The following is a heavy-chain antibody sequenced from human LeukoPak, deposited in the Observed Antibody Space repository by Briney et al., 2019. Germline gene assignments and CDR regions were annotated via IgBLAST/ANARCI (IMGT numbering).Heavy chain of an antibody. CDR1: GFTFSSYW. CDR2: IKQDGSEK. D-gene: IGHD4-17*01. CDR3: ARETTVTTFHWYFDL. V-gene: IGHV3-7*03. J-gene: IGHJ2*01. Sequence: GGSLRLSCAASGFTFSSYWMSWVRQAPGKGLEWVANIKQDGSEKYYVDSAKGRFTISRDNAKNSLYLQMNSLRAEDTAVYCCARETTVTTFHWYFDLWGRGTLVTVSS.